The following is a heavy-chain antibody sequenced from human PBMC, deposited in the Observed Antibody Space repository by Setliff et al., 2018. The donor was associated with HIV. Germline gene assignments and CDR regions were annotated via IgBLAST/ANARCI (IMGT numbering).Heavy chain of an antibody. CDR3: ARTRYSYGYFYYMDV. V-gene: IGHV4-31*03. Sequence: SETLSLTCTVSGGSISSVGYYWSWIRQHPGKGLEWIGYIYYTGSTHDNPSLKSRVTMSVDTSKNQLSLKLRSVTAADTAVYYCARTRYSYGYFYYMDVWGKGTTVTVSS. CDR2: IYYTGST. D-gene: IGHD5-18*01. J-gene: IGHJ6*03. CDR1: GGSISSVGYY.